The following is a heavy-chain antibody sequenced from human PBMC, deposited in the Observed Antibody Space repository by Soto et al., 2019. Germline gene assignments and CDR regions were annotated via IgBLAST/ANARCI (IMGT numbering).Heavy chain of an antibody. CDR3: AKGGSGSYSNAFDI. CDR2: IYYSGST. D-gene: IGHD3-10*01. J-gene: IGHJ3*02. CDR1: GGSISSSSYY. V-gene: IGHV4-39*01. Sequence: QLQLQESCPGLVKPSETLSLTCTVSGGSISSSSYYWGWIRQPPGKGLDGIGSIYYSGSTYYNPSLKSRVTISIDTSKNQFTRKLSSVTAADTAVYYCAKGGSGSYSNAFDIWGQGTMVTVS.